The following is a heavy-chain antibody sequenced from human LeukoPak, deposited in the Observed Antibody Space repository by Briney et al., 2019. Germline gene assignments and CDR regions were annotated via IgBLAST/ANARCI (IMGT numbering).Heavy chain of an antibody. CDR1: GFTFSSYA. D-gene: IGHD1-26*01. Sequence: GGSLRLSCAASGFTFSSYAMSWVRQAPGKGLEWVSAISGSGGSTYYADSVKGRFTISRDNSKNTLYLQMNSLRAEDTAVYYCAKVVGATTGLEDYYYYGMDVWGQGTTVTVSS. V-gene: IGHV3-23*01. CDR3: AKVVGATTGLEDYYYYGMDV. CDR2: ISGSGGST. J-gene: IGHJ6*02.